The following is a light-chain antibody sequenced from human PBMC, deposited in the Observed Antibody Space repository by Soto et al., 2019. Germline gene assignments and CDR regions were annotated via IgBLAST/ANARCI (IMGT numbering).Light chain of an antibody. CDR1: SSDVGGYNY. CDR3: CSYAGSYTWL. J-gene: IGLJ3*02. CDR2: DVS. Sequence: QSALTQPRSVSGSPGQSVTISCTGTSSDVGGYNYVSWYQQHPGKAPKLMIYDVSKRPSGVPVRFSGSKSGNTASLTISGLQAEDEADYSCCSYAGSYTWLFGGGTKLTVL. V-gene: IGLV2-11*01.